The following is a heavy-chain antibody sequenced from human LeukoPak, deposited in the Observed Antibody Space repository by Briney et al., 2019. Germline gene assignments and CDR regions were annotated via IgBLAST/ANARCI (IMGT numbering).Heavy chain of an antibody. D-gene: IGHD6-19*01. Sequence: PSETLSLTCTVSGGSVSSGSYYWSWIRQPPGKGLEWIGYIYYSGSTNYNPSLKSRVTISVDTSKNQFSLKLSSVTAADTAVYYCARREVAGTKHFDYWGQGTPVTVSS. J-gene: IGHJ4*02. CDR2: IYYSGST. CDR1: GGSVSSGSYY. CDR3: ARREVAGTKHFDY. V-gene: IGHV4-61*01.